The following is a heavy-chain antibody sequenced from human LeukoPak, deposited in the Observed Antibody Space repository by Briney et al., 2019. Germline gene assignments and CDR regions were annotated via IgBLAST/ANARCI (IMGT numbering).Heavy chain of an antibody. D-gene: IGHD6-19*01. Sequence: SETLSLTCAVYGGSLSGYYWSWIRQPPGKGLEWIGEINHSGSTNYNPSLKSRVTISVDTSKNQFSLKLSSVTAADTAVYYCARGPRWLGQYFQHWGQGTLVTVSS. CDR3: ARGPRWLGQYFQH. J-gene: IGHJ1*01. CDR1: GGSLSGYY. V-gene: IGHV4-34*01. CDR2: INHSGST.